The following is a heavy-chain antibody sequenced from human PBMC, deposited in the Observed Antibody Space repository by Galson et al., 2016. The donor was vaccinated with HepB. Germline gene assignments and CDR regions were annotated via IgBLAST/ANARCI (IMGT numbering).Heavy chain of an antibody. J-gene: IGHJ4*02. CDR1: GFTFSTYW. V-gene: IGHV3-7*01. D-gene: IGHD3-22*01. Sequence: SLRLSCAASGFTFSTYWMAWVRQVPGKGLEWVANIKHDGSEKYYGDSVKGRFTISRDNAEKSLYLQMNYLRAEDTAVYYCAREIPFGAYHDSSCFLDYWGQGTLVTVSS. CDR2: IKHDGSEK. CDR3: AREIPFGAYHDSSCFLDY.